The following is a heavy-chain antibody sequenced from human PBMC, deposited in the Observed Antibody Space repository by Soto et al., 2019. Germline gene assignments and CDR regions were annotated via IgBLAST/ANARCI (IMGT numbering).Heavy chain of an antibody. V-gene: IGHV1-24*01. CDR1: GYTLTELS. J-gene: IGHJ4*02. CDR2: FDPEDGET. Sequence: VASVKVSCKVSGYTLTELSMHWVRQAPGKGLEWMGGFDPEDGETIYAQKFQGRVTMTEDTSTDTAYMELSSLRSEDTAVYYCATNRRWKAYGSEDYWGQGTLVTVSS. CDR3: ATNRRWKAYGSEDY. D-gene: IGHD3-10*01.